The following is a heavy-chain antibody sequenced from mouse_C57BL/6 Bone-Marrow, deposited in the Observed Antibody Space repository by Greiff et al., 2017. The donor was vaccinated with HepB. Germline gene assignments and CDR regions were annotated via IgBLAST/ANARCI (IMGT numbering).Heavy chain of an antibody. Sequence: EVKVEESGPGLVKPSQSLSLTCSVTGYSITSGYYWNWIRQFPGNKLEWMGYISYDGSNNYNPSLKNRISITRDTSKNQFFLKLNSVTTEDTATYYCARESNYSYYYAMDYWGQGTSVTVSS. D-gene: IGHD2-5*01. CDR1: GYSITSGYY. J-gene: IGHJ4*01. V-gene: IGHV3-6*01. CDR2: ISYDGSN. CDR3: ARESNYSYYYAMDY.